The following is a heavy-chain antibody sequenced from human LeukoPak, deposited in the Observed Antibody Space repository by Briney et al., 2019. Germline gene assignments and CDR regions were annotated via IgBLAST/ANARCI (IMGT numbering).Heavy chain of an antibody. D-gene: IGHD3-22*01. CDR2: IWYDGSNK. CDR3: ARVGDYDNSGYKDDAFDI. J-gene: IGHJ3*02. CDR1: GFTFSSYG. Sequence: PGGSLRLSCAASGFTFSSYGMHWVRRAPGKGLEWVAVIWYDGSNKYYADSVKGRFTISRDNSKNTLYLQMNSLRAEDTAVYYCARVGDYDNSGYKDDAFDIWGQGTMVTVSS. V-gene: IGHV3-33*08.